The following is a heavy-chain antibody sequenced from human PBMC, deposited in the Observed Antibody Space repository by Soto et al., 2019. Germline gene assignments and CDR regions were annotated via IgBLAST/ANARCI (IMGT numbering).Heavy chain of an antibody. CDR2: INPKSDDT. V-gene: IGHV1-2*02. CDR1: GYPFSDNQ. Sequence: ASVKVSCKVSGYPFSDNQIHWLRRAPGQGLEWMGRINPKSDDTNYAQKFQGRVTMTRNTSISTAYMELSSLRSEDTAVYYCARGHLSLYYYDSSGFDPWGQGTQVTASS. CDR3: ARGHLSLYYYDSSGFDP. D-gene: IGHD3-22*01. J-gene: IGHJ5*02.